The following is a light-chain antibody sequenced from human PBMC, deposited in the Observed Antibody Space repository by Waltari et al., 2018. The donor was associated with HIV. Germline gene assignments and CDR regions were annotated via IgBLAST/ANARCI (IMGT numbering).Light chain of an antibody. CDR1: SSDVVDYNY. V-gene: IGLV2-11*01. J-gene: IGLJ3*02. CDR3: CSYAGSYTWL. CDR2: DVS. Sequence: QSDLTQPRSVSGSPGQSVTISCTGTSSDVVDYNYVSWYQQQPGKAPKLLIYDVSQRPSGVPDRFSGSKSGNTASLTISGLQAGDEGDFYCCSYAGSYTWLFGGGTKLTVL.